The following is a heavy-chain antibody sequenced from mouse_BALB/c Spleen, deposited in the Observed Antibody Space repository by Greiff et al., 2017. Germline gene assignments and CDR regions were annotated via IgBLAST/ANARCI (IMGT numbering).Heavy chain of an antibody. CDR1: GFTFSSYT. J-gene: IGHJ3*01. D-gene: IGHD2-2*01. CDR3: ARQYGYDGFAY. CDR2: ISNGGGST. V-gene: IGHV5-12-2*01. Sequence: EVKVVESGGGLVQPGGSLKLSCAASGFTFSSYTMSWVRQTPEKRLEWVAYISNGGGSTYYPDTVKGRFTISRDNAKNTLYLQMSSLKSEDTAMYYCARQYGYDGFAYWGQGTLVTVSA.